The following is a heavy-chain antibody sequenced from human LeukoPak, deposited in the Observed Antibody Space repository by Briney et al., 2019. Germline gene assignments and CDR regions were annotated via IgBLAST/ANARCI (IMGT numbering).Heavy chain of an antibody. Sequence: PSETLSLTCTVSGGSVSSGSYYWSWIRQPPGKGLEWIGYIYYSGSTNYNPSLKSRVTISVDTSKNQFSLKLSSVTAADTAVYYCARGPPYTVGVTAIGFFDYWGQGTLVTVSS. D-gene: IGHD2-21*02. CDR1: GGSVSSGSYY. CDR2: IYYSGST. J-gene: IGHJ4*02. CDR3: ARGPPYTVGVTAIGFFDY. V-gene: IGHV4-61*01.